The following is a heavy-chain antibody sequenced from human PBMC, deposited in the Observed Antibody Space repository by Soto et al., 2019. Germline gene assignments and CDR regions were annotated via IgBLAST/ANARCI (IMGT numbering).Heavy chain of an antibody. CDR2: IIPIFGTA. V-gene: IGHV1-69*13. Sequence: SVKVSCKASGGTFSSYSINWVRQAPGQGLEWMGEIIPIFGTANYAQKFQGRVTITADESTGTAYMELSSLRSEDTAVYYCARDGGRHSGGIDYWGQGTLVTVSS. CDR1: GGTFSSYS. D-gene: IGHD1-26*01. CDR3: ARDGGRHSGGIDY. J-gene: IGHJ4*02.